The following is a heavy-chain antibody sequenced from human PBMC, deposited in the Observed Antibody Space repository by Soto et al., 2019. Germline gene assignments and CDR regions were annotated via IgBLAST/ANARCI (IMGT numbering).Heavy chain of an antibody. J-gene: IGHJ4*02. CDR3: VKTLQYSYGLPH. CDR2: ISSNGGST. Sequence: GGSLRLSCSASGFTFSSYAMHWVRQAPGKGLEYVSAISSNGGSTYYADSVKGRFTISRDNSKNTLYLQMSSLRAEDTAVYYCVKTLQYSYGLPHWGQGTLVNVS. V-gene: IGHV3-64D*06. CDR1: GFTFSSYA. D-gene: IGHD5-18*01.